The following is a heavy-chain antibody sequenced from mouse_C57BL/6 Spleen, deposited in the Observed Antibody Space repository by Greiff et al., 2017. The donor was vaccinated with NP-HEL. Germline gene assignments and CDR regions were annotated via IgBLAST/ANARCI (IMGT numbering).Heavy chain of an antibody. Sequence: VQLQQPGTELVKPGASVKLSCKASGYTFTSYWMHWVKQRPGQGLEWIGNINPSTGGTNYNEKFKSKATLTVDKSSSTAYMQLSSLTSEVSAVYYCARNPDYDYDGYAMGDWGHGTSVTVSS. CDR2: INPSTGGT. D-gene: IGHD2-4*01. CDR3: ARNPDYDYDGYAMGD. V-gene: IGHV1-53*01. CDR1: GYTFTSYW. J-gene: IGHJ4*01.